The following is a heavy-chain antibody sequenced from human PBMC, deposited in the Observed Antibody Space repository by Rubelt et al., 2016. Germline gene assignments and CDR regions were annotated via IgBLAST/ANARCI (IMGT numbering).Heavy chain of an antibody. D-gene: IGHD5-24*01. V-gene: IGHV1-46*01. Sequence: QVQLVQSGAEVKKPGASVKVSCKASGYTFTSYYMHWVRQAPGQGLEWMGIINPSGGSTSYAQTSQGRVTMARDTATSTVYMELSSRRSEVAAVYYCARTKTVEMSTIPLAYWGQGTLVTVSS. CDR3: ARTKTVEMSTIPLAY. CDR1: GYTFTSYY. J-gene: IGHJ4*02. CDR2: INPSGGST.